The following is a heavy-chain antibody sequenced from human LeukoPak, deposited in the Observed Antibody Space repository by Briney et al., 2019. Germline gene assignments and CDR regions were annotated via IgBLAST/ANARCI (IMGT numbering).Heavy chain of an antibody. CDR3: ARDSELRYFDWLFTYDAFDI. CDR1: GYTFTGYY. D-gene: IGHD3-9*01. CDR2: INPNSGGT. V-gene: IGHV1-2*02. Sequence: ASVKVSCKASGYTFTGYYMHWVRQAPGQGLEWMGWINPNSGGTNYAQKFQGRVTMTRDTSISTAYMELSRLRSDDTAVYYCARDSELRYFDWLFTYDAFDIWGQGTMVTVSS. J-gene: IGHJ3*02.